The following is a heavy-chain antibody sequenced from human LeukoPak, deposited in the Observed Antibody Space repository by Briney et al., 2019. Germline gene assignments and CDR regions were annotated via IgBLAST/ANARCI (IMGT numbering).Heavy chain of an antibody. V-gene: IGHV3-7*01. J-gene: IGHJ4*02. CDR2: IKQDGSEK. CDR3: ARDPPTTDSSWWTGYSGSYGPPDY. Sequence: PGGSLRLSCAASGFTFSSYWMSWVRQAPGKGLEWVANIKQDGSEKYYVDSVKGRFTISRDNAKNSLYLQMNSLRAEDTAVYYCARDPPTTDSSWWTGYSGSYGPPDYWGQGTLVTVSS. CDR1: GFTFSSYW. D-gene: IGHD1-26*01.